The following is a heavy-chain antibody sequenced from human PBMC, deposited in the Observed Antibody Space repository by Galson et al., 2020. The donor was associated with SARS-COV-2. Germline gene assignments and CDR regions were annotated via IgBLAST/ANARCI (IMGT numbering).Heavy chain of an antibody. CDR1: GGSISSSSYF. CDR3: ARVYSSGYGLYF. J-gene: IGHJ4*02. D-gene: IGHD6-19*01. V-gene: IGHV4-39*01. Sequence: SETLSLTCTVSGGSISSSSYFWGWIRQPPGKGLEWIESFHYSGSTYYNPSLKSRVTIFVDTSKNQFSLKVTSVTAADTAEYYCARVYSSGYGLYFWGQGILVTVSS. CDR2: FHYSGST.